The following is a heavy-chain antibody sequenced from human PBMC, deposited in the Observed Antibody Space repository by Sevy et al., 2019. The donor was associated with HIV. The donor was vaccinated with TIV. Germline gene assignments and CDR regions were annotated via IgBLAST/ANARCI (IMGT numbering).Heavy chain of an antibody. CDR3: AKVPAGGTTLYYYYYMDV. CDR2: IRYDGSNK. D-gene: IGHD1-7*01. J-gene: IGHJ6*03. Sequence: GGSLRFSCAASGFTFSSYGMHWVRQAPGKGLEWVAFIRYDGSNKYYADSVKGRFTISRDNSKNTLYLQMNSLRAEDTAVYYCAKVPAGGTTLYYYYYMDVWGKGTTVTVSS. CDR1: GFTFSSYG. V-gene: IGHV3-30*02.